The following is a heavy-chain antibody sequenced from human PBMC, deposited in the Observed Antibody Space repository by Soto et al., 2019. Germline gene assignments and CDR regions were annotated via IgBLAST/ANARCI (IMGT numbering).Heavy chain of an antibody. D-gene: IGHD2-15*01. J-gene: IGHJ6*02. CDR3: ARDVIVVVVAATLAYGMDI. CDR1: GFTFSSYR. Sequence: GRSLRLSCAASGFTFSSYRMNWVHQAPGKGLEWVSSISSSSSYIYYADSVKGRFTISRDNAKNSLYLQMNSLRAEDTAVYYCARDVIVVVVAATLAYGMDIWGQGTTVTVSS. V-gene: IGHV3-21*01. CDR2: ISSSSSYI.